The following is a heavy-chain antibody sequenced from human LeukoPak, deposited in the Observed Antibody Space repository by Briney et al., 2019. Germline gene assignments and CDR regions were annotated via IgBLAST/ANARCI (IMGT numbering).Heavy chain of an antibody. CDR1: GYTFTGYY. CDR2: INPNSGGT. V-gene: IGHV1-2*02. J-gene: IGHJ4*02. Sequence: ASVKVSCRASGYTFTGYYIHWVRQAPGQGLEWMGWINPNSGGTNYAQNFRGRVTMTRDTSISTAFMDLSRLTSDDTAVYYCARDLSFGVDYWGQGTLVTVSS. D-gene: IGHD3-10*01. CDR3: ARDLSFGVDY.